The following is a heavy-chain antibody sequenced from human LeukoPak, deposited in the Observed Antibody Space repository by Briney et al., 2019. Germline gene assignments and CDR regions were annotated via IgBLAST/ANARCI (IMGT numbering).Heavy chain of an antibody. Sequence: SVKVSCKASGGTFSSYAISWVRQAPGQGREWMGRIIPIFGTANYAQKFQGRVTITTDESTSTAYMELSSLRSEDTAVYYCARDNPLLGHYDFWSGRENWFDPWGQGTLVTVSS. D-gene: IGHD3-3*01. V-gene: IGHV1-69*05. CDR2: IIPIFGTA. CDR3: ARDNPLLGHYDFWSGRENWFDP. CDR1: GGTFSSYA. J-gene: IGHJ5*02.